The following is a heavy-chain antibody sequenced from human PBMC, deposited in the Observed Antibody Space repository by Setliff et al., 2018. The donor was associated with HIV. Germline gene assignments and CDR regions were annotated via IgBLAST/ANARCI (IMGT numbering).Heavy chain of an antibody. CDR3: ARTHYHSSGWFYYYYYYMDV. J-gene: IGHJ6*03. Sequence: SVKVSCKASGYTFNSYDINWVRQATGQGLEWMGWMNPNSGNTGYAQKFQGRVTMTTDTSTSTAYMELSRLRSEDTAVYYCARTHYHSSGWFYYYYYYMDVWGKGTTVTVSS. CDR1: GYTFNSYD. V-gene: IGHV1-8*02. CDR2: MNPNSGNT. D-gene: IGHD3-22*01.